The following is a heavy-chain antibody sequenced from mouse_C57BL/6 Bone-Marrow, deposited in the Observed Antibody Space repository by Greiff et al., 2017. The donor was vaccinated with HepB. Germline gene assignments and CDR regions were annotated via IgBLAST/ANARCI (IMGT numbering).Heavy chain of an antibody. D-gene: IGHD1-1*01. V-gene: IGHV1-69*01. J-gene: IGHJ4*01. Sequence: QVQLQQPGAELVMPGASVKLSCKASGYTFTSYWMHWVKQRPGQGLEWIGEIDPSDSYTNYNQKVKGKSTLTVDKSSSTAYMQLSSLTSEDSAVYYCAREFPYYYGSSYDYAMDYWGQGTSVTVSS. CDR2: IDPSDSYT. CDR1: GYTFTSYW. CDR3: AREFPYYYGSSYDYAMDY.